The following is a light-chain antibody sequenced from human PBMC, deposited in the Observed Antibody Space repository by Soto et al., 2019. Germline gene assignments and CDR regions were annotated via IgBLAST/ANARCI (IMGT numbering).Light chain of an antibody. CDR1: QSVSSN. CDR3: QQYKSSRRT. J-gene: IGKJ1*01. CDR2: GAS. Sequence: EIVMTQSPATLSVSPGERATLSCRASQSVSSNLAWYQQKPGQAPRLLIYGASTRATGIPARFSGSGSGTEFTLTISSLQSEDFAVYYCQQYKSSRRTLGQGTKVEI. V-gene: IGKV3-15*01.